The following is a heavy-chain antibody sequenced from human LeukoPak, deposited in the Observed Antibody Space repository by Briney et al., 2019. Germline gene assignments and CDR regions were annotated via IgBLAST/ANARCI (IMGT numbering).Heavy chain of an antibody. J-gene: IGHJ4*02. CDR3: AKNTPLRIAVAGFPDY. Sequence: GGSLRLSCAASGFTFSSYGMHWVRQAPGKGLEWVAVILYDGSNKNYADSVKGRFTISRDKSKNTLYLQMNSLRAEDTAVYYCAKNTPLRIAVAGFPDYWGQGTLVTVSS. V-gene: IGHV3-30*18. D-gene: IGHD6-19*01. CDR2: ILYDGSNK. CDR1: GFTFSSYG.